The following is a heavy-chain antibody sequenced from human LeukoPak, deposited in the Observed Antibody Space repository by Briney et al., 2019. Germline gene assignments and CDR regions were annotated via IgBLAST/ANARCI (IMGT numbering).Heavy chain of an antibody. J-gene: IGHJ4*02. CDR3: ARVIWKCEGFFDS. CDR1: GFTFSSYE. D-gene: IGHD1-1*01. CDR2: ISSSGSTI. Sequence: GGSLRLSCAASGFTFSSYEMNWVRQAPGKGLEWVSYISSSGSTISYADSVRGRFTISRDNAKNTLFLQMNSLRADDAAVYYCARVIWKCEGFFDSWGQGTLVTVSA. V-gene: IGHV3-48*03.